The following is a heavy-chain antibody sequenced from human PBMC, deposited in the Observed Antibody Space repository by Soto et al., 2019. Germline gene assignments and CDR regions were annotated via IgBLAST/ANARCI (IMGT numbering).Heavy chain of an antibody. CDR1: GYTFTSYG. D-gene: IGHD2-2*02. CDR3: ARDTCSSTSCYSGYNWFDP. Sequence: QVQLVQSEAEVKKPGASVKVSCKASGYTFTSYGISWVRQAPGQGLEWMGWISAYNGNTNYAQKLQGRVTMTTDTSTSTAYMELRSLRSDDTAVYYCARDTCSSTSCYSGYNWFDPWGQGTLVTVSS. V-gene: IGHV1-18*01. J-gene: IGHJ5*02. CDR2: ISAYNGNT.